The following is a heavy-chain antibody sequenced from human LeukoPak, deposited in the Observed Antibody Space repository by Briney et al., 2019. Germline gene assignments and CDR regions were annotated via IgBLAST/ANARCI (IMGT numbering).Heavy chain of an antibody. J-gene: IGHJ3*02. CDR3: AKLEVVPDPWADALDI. CDR2: ISGHGGTT. CDR1: GFTFGAYA. V-gene: IGHV3-43*02. Sequence: RTGGSLRLSCVASGFTFGAYAMHWVRQAPGKGLEWVSFISGHGGTTYYVDSVKGHFAISRDNTNNSLYLEMNSLTTEDTALYYCAKLEVVPDPWADALDIWGQGTMVTVSS. D-gene: IGHD3-22*01.